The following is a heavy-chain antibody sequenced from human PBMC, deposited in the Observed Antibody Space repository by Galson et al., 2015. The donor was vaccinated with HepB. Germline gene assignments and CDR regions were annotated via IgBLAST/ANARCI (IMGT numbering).Heavy chain of an antibody. Sequence: SLRLPCAASGFTFSSYGMHWVRQAPGKGLEWVAVISYDGSNKYYADSVKGRFTISRDNSKNTLYLQMNSLRAEDTAVYYCAKGDGSGWERYYYYYYGMDVWGQGTTVTVSS. V-gene: IGHV3-30*18. J-gene: IGHJ6*02. CDR2: ISYDGSNK. CDR1: GFTFSSYG. D-gene: IGHD6-19*01. CDR3: AKGDGSGWERYYYYYYGMDV.